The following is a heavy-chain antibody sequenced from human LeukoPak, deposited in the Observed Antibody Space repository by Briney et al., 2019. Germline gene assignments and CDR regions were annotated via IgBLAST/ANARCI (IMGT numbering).Heavy chain of an antibody. J-gene: IGHJ6*03. CDR3: ARGIQWLVYYYYMDV. V-gene: IGHV4-30-4*07. CDR1: GGSISSGGYS. D-gene: IGHD6-19*01. Sequence: SETLSLTCAVSGGSISSGGYSWSWIRQPPGKGLEWIGYIYYSGSTYYNPSLKSRVTISVDTSKNQFSLKLSSVTAADTAVYYCARGIQWLVYYYYMDVWGKGTTVTISS. CDR2: IYYSGST.